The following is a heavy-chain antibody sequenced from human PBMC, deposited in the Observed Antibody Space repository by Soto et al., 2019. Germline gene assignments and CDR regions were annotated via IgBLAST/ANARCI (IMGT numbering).Heavy chain of an antibody. Sequence: GESLKISCAASGFTFSSYAMSWVRQAPGKGLEWVSAISGSGGSTYYADSVKGRFTISRDNSKNTLYLQMNNLRAEDTAVYYCVVAGTGVDYWGQGTLVTVSS. V-gene: IGHV3-23*01. CDR1: GFTFSSYA. CDR3: VVAGTGVDY. CDR2: ISGSGGST. J-gene: IGHJ4*02. D-gene: IGHD6-19*01.